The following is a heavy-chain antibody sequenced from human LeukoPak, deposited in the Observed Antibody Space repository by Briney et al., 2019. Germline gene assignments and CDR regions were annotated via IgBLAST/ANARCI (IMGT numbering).Heavy chain of an antibody. CDR2: ISGSGGST. J-gene: IGHJ4*02. CDR1: GFTFSSYA. Sequence: SGGSLRLSCAASGFTFSSYAMSWVRQAPGKGLEWVSAISGSGGSTYYADSVKGRFTISRDNSKNTLYLQMNSLRAEDTAVYYCAKAGDNYYDSSGYYYPDYWGQGTLVTVSS. D-gene: IGHD3-22*01. CDR3: AKAGDNYYDSSGYYYPDY. V-gene: IGHV3-23*01.